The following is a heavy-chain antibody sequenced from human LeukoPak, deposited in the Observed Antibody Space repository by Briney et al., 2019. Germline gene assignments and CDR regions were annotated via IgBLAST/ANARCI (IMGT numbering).Heavy chain of an antibody. Sequence: SETLSLTCTVSGGSISSSNFYWGWIRQPPGKGLEWIANIYYSGSTYYNPSLRSRVTISIDTSKNQFSLKLNSVTAADTAVYYCARDGGVANDAFDIWGQGTMVTVSS. CDR3: ARDGGVANDAFDI. CDR2: IYYSGST. D-gene: IGHD3-3*01. J-gene: IGHJ3*02. CDR1: GGSISSSNFY. V-gene: IGHV4-39*02.